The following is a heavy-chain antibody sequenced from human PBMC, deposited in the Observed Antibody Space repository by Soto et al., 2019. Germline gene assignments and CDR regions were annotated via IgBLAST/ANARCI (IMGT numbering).Heavy chain of an antibody. CDR2: ISYDGSNK. Sequence: LRLSGAASGLTFRSYAMHWVRQAAGKGLEWVAVISYDGSNKYYADSVKGRFTISRDNSKNTLYLQMNSLRAEDTAVYYCARAMIVVVIRYTLAYWGQGTLVTVSS. CDR3: ARAMIVVVIRYTLAY. V-gene: IGHV3-30-3*01. D-gene: IGHD3-22*01. J-gene: IGHJ4*02. CDR1: GLTFRSYA.